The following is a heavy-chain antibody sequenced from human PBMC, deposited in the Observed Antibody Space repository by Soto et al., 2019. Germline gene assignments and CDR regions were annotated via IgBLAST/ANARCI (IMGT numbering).Heavy chain of an antibody. J-gene: IGHJ6*02. Sequence: GGALRLSCAASAFTFSRYWMNWVRQAPGKGPVWVSRINSDGSITGYADSVKGRFTISRDNAKNTLYLQMNSLSAEDTAVYYCARRDQIAYYYGMDVWGQGTTVTVSS. V-gene: IGHV3-74*01. D-gene: IGHD2-21*01. CDR3: ARRDQIAYYYGMDV. CDR2: INSDGSIT. CDR1: AFTFSRYW.